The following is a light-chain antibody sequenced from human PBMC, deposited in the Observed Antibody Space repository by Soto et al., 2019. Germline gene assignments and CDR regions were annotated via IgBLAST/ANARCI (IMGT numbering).Light chain of an antibody. CDR3: QSYDSSLTGSDVV. V-gene: IGLV1-40*01. CDR2: GNS. CDR1: SSNIGAGYD. J-gene: IGLJ2*01. Sequence: QPVLTQPPSVSGAPGQRVTLSCTGSSSNIGAGYDVHWYQQLPGTAPKLLIYGNSNRPSGVPDRFSGSKSGTSASLAITGLQAEDEAEYSCQSYDSSLTGSDVVFGGGTKVTVL.